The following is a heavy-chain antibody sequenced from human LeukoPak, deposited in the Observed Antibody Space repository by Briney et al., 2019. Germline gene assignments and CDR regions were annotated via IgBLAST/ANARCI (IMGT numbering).Heavy chain of an antibody. Sequence: GASVKVSCKASGYTFTSYYMHWVRQAPGQGLEWMGIINPSGGSTSYAQKFQGRVTMTRDTSTSTVYMELSSLRSEDTAVYYCARDFTMVRGLLEANAFDIWGQGTMVTVSS. CDR2: INPSGGST. CDR3: ARDFTMVRGLLEANAFDI. CDR1: GYTFTSYY. D-gene: IGHD3-10*01. J-gene: IGHJ3*02. V-gene: IGHV1-46*01.